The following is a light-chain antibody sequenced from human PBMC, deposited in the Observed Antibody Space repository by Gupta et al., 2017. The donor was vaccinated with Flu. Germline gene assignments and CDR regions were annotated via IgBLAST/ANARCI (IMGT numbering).Light chain of an antibody. CDR2: SND. CDR1: SSTIGSRS. V-gene: IGLV1-47*02. J-gene: IGLJ3*02. CDR3: STWDDGLSGRV. Sequence: QPALTQPPSASATPGQRVAISCSRSSSTIGSRSVSWYQQVPGTAPKLLIYSNDQRPSGVPDRFSGSKSGTSASLAISGLRSEDEADYYCSTWDDGLSGRVFGGGTKLTVL.